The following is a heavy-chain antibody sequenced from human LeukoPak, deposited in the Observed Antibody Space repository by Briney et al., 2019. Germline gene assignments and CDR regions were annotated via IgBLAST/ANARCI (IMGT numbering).Heavy chain of an antibody. D-gene: IGHD1-14*01. V-gene: IGHV4-38-2*02. J-gene: IGHJ6*03. CDR1: VYSISSGYY. CDR2: IYHSGST. Sequence: SETLSLTCTVSVYSISSGYYWGWTRQPPGKGLEWIGSIYHSGSTYYNPSLKSRVTISVDTSKNQFSLKLSSVTAADTAVYYCARNRGIYYYYMDVWGKGTTVTVSS. CDR3: ARNRGIYYYYMDV.